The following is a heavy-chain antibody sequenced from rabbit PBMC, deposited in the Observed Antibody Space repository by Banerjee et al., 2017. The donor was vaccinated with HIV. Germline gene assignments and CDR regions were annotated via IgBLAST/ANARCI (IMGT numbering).Heavy chain of an antibody. D-gene: IGHD5-1*01. CDR1: GFSFNSGYD. CDR3: ARDLVAAIGWNFDL. J-gene: IGHJ4*01. CDR2: INMFTGKS. V-gene: IGHV1S40*01. Sequence: QSLEESGGGLVKPGASLTLTCKASGFSFNSGYDMCWVRQAPGKGLEWIACINMFTGKSVYASWAKGRFIMSRPSSTTVTLQMTSLTVADTATYFCARDLVAAIGWNFDLWGQGTLVTVS.